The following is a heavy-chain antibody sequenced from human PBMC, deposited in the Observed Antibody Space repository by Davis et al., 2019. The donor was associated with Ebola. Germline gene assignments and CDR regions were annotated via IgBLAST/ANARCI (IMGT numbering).Heavy chain of an antibody. CDR3: VRGRAPTVSTWGLGLNYYYYGLDV. CDR2: ISAYNGNT. CDR1: GYTFSNYG. Sequence: ASVKVSCKASGYTFSNYGFSWVRQAPGQGLECMGWISAYNGNTNYAQKFQGRVTMTRDTSISPAYMELSRLTSDDTAVFYCVRGRAPTVSTWGLGLNYYYYGLDVWGQGTTVTVSS. D-gene: IGHD4-17*01. J-gene: IGHJ6*02. V-gene: IGHV1-18*01.